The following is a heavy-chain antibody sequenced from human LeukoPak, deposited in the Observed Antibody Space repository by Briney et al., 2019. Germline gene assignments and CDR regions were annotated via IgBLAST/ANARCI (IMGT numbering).Heavy chain of an antibody. CDR3: ARASGCSSTSCYIG. J-gene: IGHJ4*02. D-gene: IGHD2-2*02. Sequence: GGSLRLSCAASGFTFSSYSMNWVRQAPGKGLEWVSYISSSSSTIYYADSVKGRFTISRDNAKNSLYLQMNSLRAEDTAVYYCARASGCSSTSCYIGWGQGTLVTVSS. CDR2: ISSSSSTI. V-gene: IGHV3-48*01. CDR1: GFTFSSYS.